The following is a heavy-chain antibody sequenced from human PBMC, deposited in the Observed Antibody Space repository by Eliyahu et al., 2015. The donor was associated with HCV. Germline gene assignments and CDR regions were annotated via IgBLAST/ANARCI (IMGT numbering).Heavy chain of an antibody. D-gene: IGHD3-3*01. V-gene: IGHV4-59*01. J-gene: IGHJ3*02. CDR2: IYYSGST. CDR1: GXSISTYY. CDR3: ASTYYDFWGTYVGGLNAFDI. Sequence: QVQLQESGPGLVKPSETLSLTCXVSGXSISTYYXSWIRQPPGKGLEWIGYIYYSGSTNYHPSLRSRLTISVDTSKNQFSLKLSSVTAADTAVYYCASTYYDFWGTYVGGLNAFDIWGQGTMVTVSS.